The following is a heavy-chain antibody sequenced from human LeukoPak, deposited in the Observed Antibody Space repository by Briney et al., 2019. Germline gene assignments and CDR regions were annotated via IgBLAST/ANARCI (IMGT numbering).Heavy chain of an antibody. V-gene: IGHV1-2*02. Sequence: GASVKVSRKGSGYGFTGCYMDWVWQAPAPGLEREGWTNPNSGGSSYSQRFQGRVTMTRDTSISTAYMELSRLRSDDTAVYYCARDAIPWPTCGSYYEGYYFDYWGQGTLVTVSS. CDR2: TNPNSGGS. D-gene: IGHD1-26*01. J-gene: IGHJ4*02. CDR3: ARDAIPWPTCGSYYEGYYFDY. CDR1: GYGFTGCY.